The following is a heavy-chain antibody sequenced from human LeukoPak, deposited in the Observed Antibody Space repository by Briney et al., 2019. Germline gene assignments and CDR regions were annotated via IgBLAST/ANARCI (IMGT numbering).Heavy chain of an antibody. D-gene: IGHD2-2*02. V-gene: IGHV3-11*01. CDR3: AGNVAIKIRPAAFDV. Sequence: GGSLRLSCAASGFSFSDYYMSWVRRAPGKGLEWIAYMSGSGSSLNYADSVQGRFTISRDNAQKSLYLQMSSLRPDDTAVYYCAGNVAIKIRPAAFDVWGQGTKVTVSS. CDR2: MSGSGSSL. CDR1: GFSFSDYY. J-gene: IGHJ3*01.